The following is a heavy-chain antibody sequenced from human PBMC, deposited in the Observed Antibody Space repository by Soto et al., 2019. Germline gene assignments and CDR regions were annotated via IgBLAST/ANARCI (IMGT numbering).Heavy chain of an antibody. V-gene: IGHV4-30-4*01. J-gene: IGHJ6*02. Sequence: QVQLQESGPGLVKPSQTLSLTCTVSGGSISSGDYYWSWIRQPPGKGLEWIGYINYSGSTYYNPSLKSRVTISVDTSKNQVSLKLSSVTAADTAVYYCAASGPYYYYGMDVWGQGTAVTVSS. CDR1: GGSISSGDYY. D-gene: IGHD6-6*01. CDR3: AASGPYYYYGMDV. CDR2: INYSGST.